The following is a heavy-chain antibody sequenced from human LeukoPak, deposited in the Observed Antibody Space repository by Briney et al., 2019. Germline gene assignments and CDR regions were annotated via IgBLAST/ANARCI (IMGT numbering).Heavy chain of an antibody. V-gene: IGHV3-30*04. CDR3: ARAIAVAGHPFDF. J-gene: IGHJ4*02. CDR2: ISDDGKTT. Sequence: GRSLSLSCAASGLSFNSYAVHWVRQAPGRGLEWLAVISDDGKTTYYGDSVKGRTTISRDYSKNAVSLQMNSLKVEDAATYYCARAIAVAGHPFDFWGQGTLVTVSS. D-gene: IGHD6-19*01. CDR1: GLSFNSYA.